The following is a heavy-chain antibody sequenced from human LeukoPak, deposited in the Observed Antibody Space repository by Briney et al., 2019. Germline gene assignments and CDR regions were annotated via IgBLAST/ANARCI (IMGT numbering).Heavy chain of an antibody. CDR1: GGSISSGSYY. Sequence: PSETLSLTCTVSGGSISSGSYYWSWIRQPAGKGLEWIGRIYTSGSTNYNPSLKRRVTISVDTSKIQFSLKLSPVTAADTAVYYCAREGSAYCGGDCYFGVVYWGQGTLVTVSS. J-gene: IGHJ4*02. V-gene: IGHV4-61*02. CDR2: IYTSGST. CDR3: AREGSAYCGGDCYFGVVY. D-gene: IGHD2-21*01.